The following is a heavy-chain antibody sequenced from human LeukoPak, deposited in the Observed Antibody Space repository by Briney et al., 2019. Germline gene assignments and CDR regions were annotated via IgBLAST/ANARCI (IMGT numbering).Heavy chain of an antibody. D-gene: IGHD3-22*01. CDR1: GFTVSSNY. CDR2: IYSGGST. CDR3: ARDMWYYDSSGYYSSYFDY. V-gene: IGHV3-66*01. Sequence: GGSLRLSCAASGFTVSSNYMSWVRQAPGKGLEWVSVIYSGGSTYYADSVKGRFTISRDNSKNTLYLQMNSLRAEDTAVYYCARDMWYYDSSGYYSSYFDYWGQGTLVTVSS. J-gene: IGHJ4*02.